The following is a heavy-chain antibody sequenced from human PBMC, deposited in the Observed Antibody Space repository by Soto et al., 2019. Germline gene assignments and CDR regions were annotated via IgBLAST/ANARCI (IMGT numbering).Heavy chain of an antibody. D-gene: IGHD1-20*01. J-gene: IGHJ4*02. CDR3: ASYNWNDDGDY. CDR1: GGSVSSGSYY. Sequence: QVQLQESGPGLVKPSETLSLTCTVSGGSVSSGSYYWSWIRQPPGKGLEWIGYIYYSETTNYNPSLKGSITISVEPSKNQFSLKLNSVTAADTAVYYCASYNWNDDGDYWGQGTLVTVSS. V-gene: IGHV4-61*01. CDR2: IYYSETT.